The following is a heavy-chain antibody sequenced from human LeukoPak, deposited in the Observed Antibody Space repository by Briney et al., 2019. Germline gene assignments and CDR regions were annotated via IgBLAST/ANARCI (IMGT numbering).Heavy chain of an antibody. J-gene: IGHJ5*02. D-gene: IGHD1-26*01. CDR2: ISSSSSYI. V-gene: IGHV3-21*01. Sequence: GESLKISCKGSGYSFTSYWIGWVRQTPGKGLDWVSSISSSSSYIYYADSVKGRFTISRDNAKNSLYLQMNSLRAEDTAVYYCARDMVGATRPYSNWFDPWGQGTLVTVSS. CDR3: ARDMVGATRPYSNWFDP. CDR1: GYSFTSYW.